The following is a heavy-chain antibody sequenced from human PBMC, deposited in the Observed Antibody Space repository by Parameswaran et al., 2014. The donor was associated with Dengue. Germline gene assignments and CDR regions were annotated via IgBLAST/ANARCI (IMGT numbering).Heavy chain of an antibody. Sequence: WVRQAPGQGLEWLGGVIPLFKTATYAQNFQGRVTVTADESTSTAYLELISLTSQDTAVYYCARESVVYNSPWGAFDIWGQGTMVTVSS. CDR2: VIPLFKTA. J-gene: IGHJ3*02. V-gene: IGHV1-69*01. D-gene: IGHD3-16*01. CDR3: ARESVVYNSPWGAFDI.